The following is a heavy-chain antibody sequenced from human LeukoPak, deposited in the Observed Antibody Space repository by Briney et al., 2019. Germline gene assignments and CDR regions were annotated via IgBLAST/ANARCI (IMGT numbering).Heavy chain of an antibody. CDR1: GYTFTCYD. CDR2: MNPNSGNT. J-gene: IGHJ5*02. Sequence: ASVKVSCKASGYTFTCYDINWVRQATGQGLEWMGWMNPNSGNTGYAQKFQGRVTMTRNTSISTAYMELSSLRSEDTAVYYCAREYCSGGSCYWPNWFDPWGQGTLVTVSS. CDR3: AREYCSGGSCYWPNWFDP. V-gene: IGHV1-8*01. D-gene: IGHD2-15*01.